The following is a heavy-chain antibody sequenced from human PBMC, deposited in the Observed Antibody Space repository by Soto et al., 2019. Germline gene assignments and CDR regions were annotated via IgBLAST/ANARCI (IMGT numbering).Heavy chain of an antibody. V-gene: IGHV1-2*04. J-gene: IGHJ6*02. CDR1: GYTFTGYY. CDR2: INPNSGGT. D-gene: IGHD5-12*01. Sequence: ASVKVSCKASGYTFTGYYMHWVRQAPGQGLEWMGWINPNSGGTNYAQKFQGWVTMTRDTSISTAYMELSRLRSDDTAVYYCARGGGYGLHYYHGTDVWRHGTTVTVS. CDR3: ARGGGYGLHYYHGTDV.